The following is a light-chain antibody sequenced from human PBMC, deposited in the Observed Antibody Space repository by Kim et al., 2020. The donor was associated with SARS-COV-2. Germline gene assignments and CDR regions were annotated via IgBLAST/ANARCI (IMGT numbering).Light chain of an antibody. V-gene: IGLV3-1*01. Sequence: SVASGQTASIPCSGDKLGDKYACWYQQKPGQSPVLVIYQDVKRPSGIPERFSGSNSGNTATLTISGTQSMDEADYYCQAWDTSTAVFGGGTQLTVL. CDR3: QAWDTSTAV. CDR1: KLGDKY. J-gene: IGLJ2*01. CDR2: QDV.